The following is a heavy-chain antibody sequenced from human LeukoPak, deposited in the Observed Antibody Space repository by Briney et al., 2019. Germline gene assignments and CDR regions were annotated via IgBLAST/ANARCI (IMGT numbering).Heavy chain of an antibody. V-gene: IGHV3-64*02. D-gene: IGHD5-24*01. CDR1: GFTFSSYL. CDR2: ISSNGGST. Sequence: RGSLRLSCAASGFTFSSYLMHWVRQAPGKGLGYVSAISSNGGSTLYADSVKGRFTISRDNSKNTLNLQMGSLRAEDMAVYYCARGRASYYFDCWGQGTLVTVSS. J-gene: IGHJ4*02. CDR3: ARGRASYYFDC.